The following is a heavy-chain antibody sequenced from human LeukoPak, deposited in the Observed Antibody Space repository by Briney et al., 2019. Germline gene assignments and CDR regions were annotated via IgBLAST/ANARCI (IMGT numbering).Heavy chain of an antibody. V-gene: IGHV3-30*03. CDR3: QGLGTDYHFGPFDI. CDR1: GFTFSSYG. D-gene: IGHD3/OR15-3a*01. CDR2: ISYDGSNK. Sequence: GGSLRLSCAASGFTFSSYGMHWVRQAPGKGLEWVAVISYDGSNKYYADSVKGRFTISRDNSKNTLYLQMNSLRAEDTAIYYCQGLGTDYHFGPFDIWGQGTVVTVSS. J-gene: IGHJ3*02.